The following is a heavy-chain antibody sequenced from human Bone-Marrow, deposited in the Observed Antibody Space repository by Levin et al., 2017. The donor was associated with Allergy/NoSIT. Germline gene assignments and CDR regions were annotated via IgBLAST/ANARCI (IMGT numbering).Heavy chain of an antibody. CDR3: ASAQAGGWYNFDY. Sequence: GESLKISCAASGFTFSSYAMHWVRQAPGKGLEWVAVISYDGSNKYYADSVKGRFTISRDNSKNTLYLQMNSLRAEDTAVYYCASAQAGGWYNFDYWGQGTLVTVSS. V-gene: IGHV3-30*04. CDR2: ISYDGSNK. CDR1: GFTFSSYA. D-gene: IGHD6-19*01. J-gene: IGHJ4*02.